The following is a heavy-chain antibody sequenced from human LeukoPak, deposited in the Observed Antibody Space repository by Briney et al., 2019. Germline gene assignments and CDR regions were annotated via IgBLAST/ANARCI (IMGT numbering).Heavy chain of an antibody. V-gene: IGHV4-31*03. CDR3: ARDGSGYYDSSGYPS. Sequence: SETLSLTCTVSGGSISSGGYYWSWIRQHPGKGLEWIGYIYYSGGTYYNPSLKSRVTISVDASKNQFSLKLSSVTAADTAVYYCARDGSGYYDSSGYPSWGQGTLVTVSS. CDR2: IYYSGGT. D-gene: IGHD3-22*01. J-gene: IGHJ4*02. CDR1: GGSISSGGYY.